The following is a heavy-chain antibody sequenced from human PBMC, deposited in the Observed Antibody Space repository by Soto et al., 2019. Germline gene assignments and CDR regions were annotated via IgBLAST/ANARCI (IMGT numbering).Heavy chain of an antibody. J-gene: IGHJ4*02. Sequence: QVQLVQSGAEVKKPGASVKVSCKASGYTFTSYGISWVRQAPGQGLEWMGWISAYNGNTSYAQKLQGRVTMTTDTSTSTAYMELRRLRSDDTAVYYCARATEQWYSSSWYGDYWGQGTLVTVSS. V-gene: IGHV1-18*01. CDR1: GYTFTSYG. CDR3: ARATEQWYSSSWYGDY. CDR2: ISAYNGNT. D-gene: IGHD6-13*01.